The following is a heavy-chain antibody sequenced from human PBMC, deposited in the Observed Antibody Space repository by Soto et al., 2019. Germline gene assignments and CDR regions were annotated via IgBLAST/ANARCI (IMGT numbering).Heavy chain of an antibody. CDR2: ISVSGRTI. D-gene: IGHD6-19*01. J-gene: IGHJ5*02. Sequence: GGSLRLSCTASGFIFSNYGMNWVRQAPGKGLEWVAYISVSGRTIYYADSVRGRLTIPRDNAKKSLFLQTDSLRDEDTAVYHCARDGSRDTPLAGLYTWFDPWGQGTHVTVSS. V-gene: IGHV3-48*03. CDR1: GFIFSNYG. CDR3: ARDGSRDTPLAGLYTWFDP.